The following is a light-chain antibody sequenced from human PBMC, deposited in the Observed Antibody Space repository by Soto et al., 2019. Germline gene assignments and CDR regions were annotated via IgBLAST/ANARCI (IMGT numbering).Light chain of an antibody. CDR1: QGISSY. V-gene: IGKV1-8*01. CDR3: QQYYSYPQT. CDR2: AAS. Sequence: AIRMTQSPSSFSASTGDRVTITCRPSQGISSYLAWYQQKPGKAPKLLIYAASTLQSGVPSRFSGSGSGTDFTLTISCLQSEDFATYYCQQYYSYPQTFGQGTKVDIK. J-gene: IGKJ1*01.